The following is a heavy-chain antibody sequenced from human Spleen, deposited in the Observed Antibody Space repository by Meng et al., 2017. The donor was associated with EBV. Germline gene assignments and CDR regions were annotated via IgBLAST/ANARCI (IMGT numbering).Heavy chain of an antibody. D-gene: IGHD3-16*02. V-gene: IGHV4-34*01. J-gene: IGHJ5*02. Sequence: QVQLHPWGAGLLKPSETLSLTCALYGESFSGHYWTWIRQPPGKGLEWIGEINESGITNYNPSLKSRVTLSIDTSERHFSLNLSSVTAADTAVYYCARQSTYRLLDPWGQGTLVTVSS. CDR2: INESGIT. CDR1: GESFSGHY. CDR3: ARQSTYRLLDP.